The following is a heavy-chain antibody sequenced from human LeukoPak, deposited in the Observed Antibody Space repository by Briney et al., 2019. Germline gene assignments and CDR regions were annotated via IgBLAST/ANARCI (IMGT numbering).Heavy chain of an antibody. CDR2: ISWNSGSI. CDR3: AKGGYSSSWLFDY. Sequence: GRSLRLSCAASGFTFDDYAMHWVRQAPGKGLEWVSRISWNSGSIGSADSVKGRFTISRDNAKNSLYLQMNSLRAEDTALYYCAKGGYSSSWLFDYWGQGTLVTVSS. V-gene: IGHV3-9*01. J-gene: IGHJ4*02. D-gene: IGHD6-13*01. CDR1: GFTFDDYA.